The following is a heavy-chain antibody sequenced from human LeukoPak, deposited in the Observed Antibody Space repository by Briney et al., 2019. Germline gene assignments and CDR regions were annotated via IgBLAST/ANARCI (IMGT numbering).Heavy chain of an antibody. V-gene: IGHV4-38-2*01. J-gene: IGHJ5*02. CDR3: ARTSIIAVAGTHEWIDP. D-gene: IGHD6-19*01. CDR1: GYSISSGYY. CDR2: IYHSGST. Sequence: SETLSLTCAVSGYSISSGYYWGWIRQPPGKGLEWIGSIYHSGSTYYNPSLKSRVTISVDTSKNQFSLKLSSVTAADTAVYYCARTSIIAVAGTHEWIDPWGQGTLVTVSS.